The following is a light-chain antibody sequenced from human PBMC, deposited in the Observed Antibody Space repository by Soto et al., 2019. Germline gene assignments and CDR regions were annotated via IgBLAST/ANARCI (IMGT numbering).Light chain of an antibody. Sequence: DIQMTQSPSTLSASIGDRVTITCRASESIRTWLAWYQHKPGKAPKFLIYDASSLESGVPSRFSGSGSGTDFTLTISSLQSEDSAIYYCQQYDNWPPKTFGQGTKVDIK. CDR1: ESIRTW. V-gene: IGKV1-5*01. J-gene: IGKJ1*01. CDR3: QQYDNWPPKT. CDR2: DAS.